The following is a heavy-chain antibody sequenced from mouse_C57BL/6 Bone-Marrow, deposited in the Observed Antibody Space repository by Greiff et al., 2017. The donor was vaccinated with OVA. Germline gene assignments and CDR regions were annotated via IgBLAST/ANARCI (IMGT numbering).Heavy chain of an antibody. CDR1: GYSITSGYY. J-gene: IGHJ2*01. Sequence: EVHLVESGPGLVKPSQSLSLTCSVTGYSITSGYYWNWIRQFPGNKLEWMGYISYDGSNNYNPSLKNRISITRDTSKNQFFLKLNSVTTEDTATYYCARSGTTVEYFDYWGQGTTLTVSS. CDR3: ARSGTTVEYFDY. CDR2: ISYDGSN. V-gene: IGHV3-6*01. D-gene: IGHD1-1*01.